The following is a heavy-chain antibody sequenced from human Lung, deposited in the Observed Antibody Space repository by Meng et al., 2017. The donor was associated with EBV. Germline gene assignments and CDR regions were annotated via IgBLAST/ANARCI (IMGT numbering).Heavy chain of an antibody. Sequence: QGHLREWGAGLLKPSETLSPTWGVFGRSFSSSYWSWIRQPPGKGLEWIGQINYSGITNYNPSLKSRVTISVDTSKNQFSLSLNSVTAADTAVYYCARGGTSSAPFDYWGQGTLVTGSS. V-gene: IGHV4-34*01. CDR3: ARGGTSSAPFDY. CDR1: GRSFSSSY. J-gene: IGHJ4*02. CDR2: INYSGIT. D-gene: IGHD2-2*01.